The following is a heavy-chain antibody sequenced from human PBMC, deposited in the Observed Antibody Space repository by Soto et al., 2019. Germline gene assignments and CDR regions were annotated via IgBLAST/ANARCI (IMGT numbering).Heavy chain of an antibody. CDR3: ARGANTAMVTRWFDP. CDR1: GGTFSSYA. V-gene: IGHV1-69*12. CDR2: IIPIFGTA. D-gene: IGHD5-18*01. Sequence: QVQLVQSGAEVKKPGSSVKVSCKASGGTFSSYAISWVRQAPGQGLEWMGGIIPIFGTANYAQKFQGRVTITADESTSTADRELSSLRSEDTAGYYCARGANTAMVTRWFDPWGQGTLVTVSS. J-gene: IGHJ5*02.